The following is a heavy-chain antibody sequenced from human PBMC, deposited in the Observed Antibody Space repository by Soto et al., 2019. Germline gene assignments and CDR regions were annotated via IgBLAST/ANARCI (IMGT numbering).Heavy chain of an antibody. D-gene: IGHD3-9*01. CDR3: ARDGPHFDVDV. CDR2: HANDGITK. Sequence: QLVESGGGVVQPGRSLRLSCAASGFTFSSSGWHWVRQAPGKGLEWVAFHANDGITKNYADSVKARFTISRDNSKNTVFLQIDSLRGDDTAVYYCARDGPHFDVDVWGQGTTVTVSS. CDR1: GFTFSSSG. J-gene: IGHJ6*02. V-gene: IGHV3-30*03.